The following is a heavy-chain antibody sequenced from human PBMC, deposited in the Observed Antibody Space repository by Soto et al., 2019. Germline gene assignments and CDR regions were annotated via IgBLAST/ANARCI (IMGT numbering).Heavy chain of an antibody. Sequence: GGSLRLSCAASGFTFGSYSMNWVRQAPGKGLEWVSYISSSSSTIYYADSVKGRFTISRDNAKNSLYLQMNSLRDEDTAVYYCELLDYYDSSGRAFDIWGQGTMVTVS. J-gene: IGHJ3*02. CDR2: ISSSSSTI. CDR1: GFTFGSYS. D-gene: IGHD3-22*01. V-gene: IGHV3-48*02. CDR3: ELLDYYDSSGRAFDI.